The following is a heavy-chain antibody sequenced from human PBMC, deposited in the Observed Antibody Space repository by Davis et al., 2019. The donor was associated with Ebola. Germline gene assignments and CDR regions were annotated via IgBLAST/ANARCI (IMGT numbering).Heavy chain of an antibody. CDR1: GYSFTTYW. D-gene: IGHD1-14*01. CDR2: IYPGDSDT. Sequence: GESLKISCKVSGYSFTTYWIGWVRQMPGKGLEWMGIIYPGDSDTRYNPSFQGQVTISADKSISTAYLQWSSLKASDTAMYYCARLGEPRGLGASDIWGQGTMVTVSS. J-gene: IGHJ3*02. V-gene: IGHV5-51*01. CDR3: ARLGEPRGLGASDI.